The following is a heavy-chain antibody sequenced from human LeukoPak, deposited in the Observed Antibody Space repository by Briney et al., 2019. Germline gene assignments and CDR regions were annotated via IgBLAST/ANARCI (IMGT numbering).Heavy chain of an antibody. CDR1: GFTFSSYG. CDR3: AKDRLTTVTTAPFDY. Sequence: PGGSLRLSCAASGFTFSSYGMHWVRQAPGKGLEWVPVISYDGSNKYYADSVKGRFTISRDNSKNTLYLQMNSLRAEDTAVYYCAKDRLTTVTTAPFDYWGQGTLVTVSS. J-gene: IGHJ4*02. D-gene: IGHD4-17*01. CDR2: ISYDGSNK. V-gene: IGHV3-30*18.